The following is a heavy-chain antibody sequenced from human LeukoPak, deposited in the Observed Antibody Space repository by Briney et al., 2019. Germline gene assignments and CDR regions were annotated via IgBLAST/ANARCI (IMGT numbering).Heavy chain of an antibody. CDR1: GASISGYY. D-gene: IGHD3-22*01. V-gene: IGHV4-59*01. Sequence: PSETLSLTCTVSGASISGYYWSWIRQPPGKGLEWIGYIYYSGSTNYNPSLKSQVTISVDTSKNQFSLKLSSVTAADTAVYYCARAVYYYDSSGYLRIDPWGQGTLVTVSS. CDR2: IYYSGST. CDR3: ARAVYYYDSSGYLRIDP. J-gene: IGHJ5*02.